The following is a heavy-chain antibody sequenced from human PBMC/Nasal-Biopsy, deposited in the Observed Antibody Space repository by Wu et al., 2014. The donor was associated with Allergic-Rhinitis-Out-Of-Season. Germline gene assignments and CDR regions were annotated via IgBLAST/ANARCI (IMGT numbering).Heavy chain of an antibody. Sequence: LRLSCAASGLSVSDNYMSWVRQAPGKGLEWVSVIYNDGRRYYSDSVKGRFTVSRDDSKNTLYLQMNNLRTEDTAVYSCVRDHWGLQAAFDIWGQGTMVTVSS. CDR3: VRDHWGLQAAFDI. D-gene: IGHD3-16*01. CDR1: GLSVSDNY. J-gene: IGHJ3*02. V-gene: IGHV3-66*01. CDR2: IYNDGRR.